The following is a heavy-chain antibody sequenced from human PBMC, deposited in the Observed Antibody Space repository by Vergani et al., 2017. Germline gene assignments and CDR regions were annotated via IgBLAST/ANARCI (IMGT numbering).Heavy chain of an antibody. CDR2: IKSKTDGGTT. D-gene: IGHD6-13*01. V-gene: IGHV3-15*01. Sequence: EVQLVESGGGLVKPGGSLRLSCAASGFTFSNAWMSWVRQAPGKGLEWVGRIKSKTDGGTTDYAAPVKGRFTISRDDSKNTLYLQMNSLKTEDTAVYYCARTSPDIAAAGTYYYYMDVWGKGTTVTVSS. CDR1: GFTFSNAW. J-gene: IGHJ6*03. CDR3: ARTSPDIAAAGTYYYYMDV.